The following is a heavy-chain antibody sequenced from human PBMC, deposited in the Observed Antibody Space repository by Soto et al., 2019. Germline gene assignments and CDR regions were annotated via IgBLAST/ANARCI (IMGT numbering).Heavy chain of an antibody. D-gene: IGHD3-3*01. Sequence: QVQLQESGPGLVKPSQTLSLTCTVSGGSISSGDYYWSWIRQPPGKGLEWIGYIYYSGSTYYNPSLKSRVTISVDTSKNQFSLKLSSVTAADTAVYYCAGCRDFWSGYCNWFGPWGQGTLVTVSS. CDR3: AGCRDFWSGYCNWFGP. CDR1: GGSISSGDYY. J-gene: IGHJ5*02. V-gene: IGHV4-30-4*01. CDR2: IYYSGST.